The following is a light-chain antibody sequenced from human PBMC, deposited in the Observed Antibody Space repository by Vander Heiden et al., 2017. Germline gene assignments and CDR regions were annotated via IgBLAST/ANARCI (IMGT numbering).Light chain of an antibody. Sequence: QSALTQHASVSGSPGQAITISCTGTNSDVGGYTYVSWYQQHPGKAPKLMIYNVNNRPSGVSNRFSGSKSGNTASLTISGLQAEDEADYYCSSYTSSSTYVFGTGTKVTVL. CDR3: SSYTSSSTYV. J-gene: IGLJ1*01. V-gene: IGLV2-14*03. CDR1: NSDVGGYTY. CDR2: NVN.